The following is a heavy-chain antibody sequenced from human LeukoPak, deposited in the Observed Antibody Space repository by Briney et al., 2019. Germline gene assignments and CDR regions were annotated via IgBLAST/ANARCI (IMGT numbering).Heavy chain of an antibody. D-gene: IGHD2-15*01. J-gene: IGHJ4*02. CDR2: ISSSSSYT. CDR3: ARSPPYCSGGSCYLYYFDY. V-gene: IGHV3-11*03. Sequence: PGGSLRLSCAASGFTFSDYYMSWIRQAPGKGLEWVSYISSSSSYTNYADSVKGRFTISRDNAKNSLYLQMNSMRAEDTAVYYCARSPPYCSGGSCYLYYFDYWGQGTLVTVSS. CDR1: GFTFSDYY.